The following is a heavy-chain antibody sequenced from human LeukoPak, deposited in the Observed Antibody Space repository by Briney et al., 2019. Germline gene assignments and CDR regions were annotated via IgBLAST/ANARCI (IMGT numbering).Heavy chain of an antibody. CDR2: IYHSGST. V-gene: IGHV4-38-2*02. Sequence: PSETLSLTCTVSGYSISSGYYWGWIRQPPGKGLEWIGSIYHSGSTYYNPSLKSRVTISVDTSRNQFSLRLTSVTAADTAVYYCARMVLTMIVGGQGVWYFDLWGRGTLVTVSS. J-gene: IGHJ2*01. D-gene: IGHD3-22*01. CDR1: GYSISSGYY. CDR3: ARMVLTMIVGGQGVWYFDL.